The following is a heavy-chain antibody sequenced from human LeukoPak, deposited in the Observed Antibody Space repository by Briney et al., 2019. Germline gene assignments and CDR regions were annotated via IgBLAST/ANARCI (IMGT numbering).Heavy chain of an antibody. CDR3: ARDQGIFDY. CDR2: IKEDGSEK. J-gene: IGHJ4*02. V-gene: IGHV3-7*01. Sequence: GGSLRLSCAASGFTFSTYWMSWVRQAPGKGLEWVANIKEDGSEKNYADSVKGRFTISRDNAKNSLYLQMNSLRDEDSAVYYYARDQGIFDYWGQGTLVTVSS. CDR1: GFTFSTYW.